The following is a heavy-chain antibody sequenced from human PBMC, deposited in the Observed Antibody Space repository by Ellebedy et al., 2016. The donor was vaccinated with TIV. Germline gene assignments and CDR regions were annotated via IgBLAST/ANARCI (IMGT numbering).Heavy chain of an antibody. CDR1: GYTFTNYW. J-gene: IGHJ6*02. D-gene: IGHD6-19*01. Sequence: PGGSLRLSCKGSGYTFTNYWIGWVRQMPGKGLEWMGIIYPGDSDTRYSPSFQGQVTISADKSISTAYLQWSSLKASDTAMYYCARQISSGWSRNYYGMDVWGQGTAVTVSS. CDR2: IYPGDSDT. CDR3: ARQISSGWSRNYYGMDV. V-gene: IGHV5-51*01.